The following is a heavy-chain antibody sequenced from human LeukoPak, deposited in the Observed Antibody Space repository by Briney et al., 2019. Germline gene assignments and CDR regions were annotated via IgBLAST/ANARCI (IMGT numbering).Heavy chain of an antibody. CDR1: GGSFSGYY. V-gene: IGHV4-34*01. CDR3: ARIAPYCSSTSYYPRMNHWYFDL. D-gene: IGHD2-2*01. J-gene: IGHJ2*01. Sequence: PSETLSLTCAVYGGSFSGYYWSWIRQPPGKGLEWIGEINHSGSTNYNPSLKSPLTISVHTSKNQLSLKLSSVTAADTAVYYCARIAPYCSSTSYYPRMNHWYFDLWGRGTLVTVSS. CDR2: INHSGST.